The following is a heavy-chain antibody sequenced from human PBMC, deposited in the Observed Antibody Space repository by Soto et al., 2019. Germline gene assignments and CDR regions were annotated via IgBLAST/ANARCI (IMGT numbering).Heavy chain of an antibody. CDR1: GFTFSSYG. J-gene: IGHJ4*02. Sequence: GGSLRLSCAASGFTFSSYGMHWVRQAPGKGLEWVAVIWYDGSNKYYADSVKGRFTISRDNSKNTLYLQMNSLRAEDTAVYYCARDDYVWGSSLDYWGQGTLVTVSS. D-gene: IGHD3-16*01. V-gene: IGHV3-33*01. CDR2: IWYDGSNK. CDR3: ARDDYVWGSSLDY.